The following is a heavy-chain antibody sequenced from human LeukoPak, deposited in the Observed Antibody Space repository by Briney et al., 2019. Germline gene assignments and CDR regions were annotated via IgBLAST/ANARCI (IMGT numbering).Heavy chain of an antibody. V-gene: IGHV4-38-2*01. CDR2: IFHSGIT. CDR1: GFSISSGYF. Sequence: SETLSLTCAVSGFSISSGYFWAWIRQSPGKGLEWIGSIFHSGITYYNPSLKSRITISVDTSKNQFSLRLSSVTAADTAVYYCARVVWYYYGSGNWFDPWGQGTLVTVSS. D-gene: IGHD3-10*01. CDR3: ARVVWYYYGSGNWFDP. J-gene: IGHJ5*02.